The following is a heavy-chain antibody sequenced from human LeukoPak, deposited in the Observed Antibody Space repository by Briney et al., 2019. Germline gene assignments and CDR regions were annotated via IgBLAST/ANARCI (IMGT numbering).Heavy chain of an antibody. Sequence: ASVKVSCKASGYTSTGYYMNWVRQAPGQGLEWMGWINSDSGFTKYAQKFQGRVTMTRDTSITTVYMDLTRLTSDDTAVYYCARNFDMKGFDPWGQGTLVTVSS. CDR2: INSDSGFT. CDR3: ARNFDMKGFDP. V-gene: IGHV1-2*02. D-gene: IGHD3-9*01. J-gene: IGHJ5*02. CDR1: GYTSTGYY.